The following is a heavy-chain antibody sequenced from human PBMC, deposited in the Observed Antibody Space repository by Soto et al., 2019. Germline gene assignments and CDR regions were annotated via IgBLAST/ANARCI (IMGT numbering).Heavy chain of an antibody. V-gene: IGHV3-30*03. D-gene: IGHD1-7*01. J-gene: IGHJ6*02. CDR3: AGDRLELRRYYGMDV. CDR2: ISYDGSNK. Sequence: PGGSLRLSCAASGFTFSSYGMHWVRQAPGKGLEWVAVISYDGSNKYYADSVKGRFTISRDNSKNTLYLQMNSLRAEDTAVYYCAGDRLELRRYYGMDVWGQGTTVTVSS. CDR1: GFTFSSYG.